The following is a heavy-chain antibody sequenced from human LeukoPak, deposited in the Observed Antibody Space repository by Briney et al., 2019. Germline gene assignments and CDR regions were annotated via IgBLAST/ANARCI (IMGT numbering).Heavy chain of an antibody. J-gene: IGHJ5*02. CDR1: GDSISSSSYY. CDR3: ARVQSPYCSGGSCFRFDP. CDR2: IFHSGST. Sequence: SETLSLTCTVSGDSISSSSYYWGWIRQPPGKGLEWLGSIFHSGSTYYNPSLKSRVTISVDTSKNQFSLKLSSVTAADTAVYYCARVQSPYCSGGSCFRFDPWGQGTLVTVSS. D-gene: IGHD2-15*01. V-gene: IGHV4-39*07.